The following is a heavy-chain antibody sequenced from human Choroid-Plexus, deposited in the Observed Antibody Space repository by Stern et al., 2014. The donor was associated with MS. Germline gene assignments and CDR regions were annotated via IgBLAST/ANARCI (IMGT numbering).Heavy chain of an antibody. V-gene: IGHV1-18*01. CDR1: GYTFRDFA. CDR2: ISGHNGDT. CDR3: ARAFTYGYFDY. J-gene: IGHJ4*02. D-gene: IGHD4-17*01. Sequence: VQLVQSGAEVKKPGASVKVSCKASGYTFRDFAISWVRQAPGQGLEWMGWISGHNGDTNSAQRFQGRVAVTAEISTSTAYMELTSLTSDDTAVYYCARAFTYGYFDYWGQGSLVIVSS.